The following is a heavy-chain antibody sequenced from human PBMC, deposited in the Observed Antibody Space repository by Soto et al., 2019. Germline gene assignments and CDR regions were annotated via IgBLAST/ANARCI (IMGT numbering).Heavy chain of an antibody. CDR2: IYPGDSDA. J-gene: IGHJ4*02. D-gene: IGHD6-13*01. V-gene: IGHV5-51*01. Sequence: PGESLKISCKGSGYTFGDYWIGWVRQLPGKALEWMGIIYPGDSDARYSPSFQGQVTISVDKSISTAYVQWNSLKASDTATYYCAPNRVKGKPAAGSDSWGQGTLVTVSS. CDR1: GYTFGDYW. CDR3: APNRVKGKPAAGSDS.